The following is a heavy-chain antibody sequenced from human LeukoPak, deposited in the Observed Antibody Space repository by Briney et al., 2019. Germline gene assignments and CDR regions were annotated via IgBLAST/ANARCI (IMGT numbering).Heavy chain of an antibody. CDR3: TSPQADSGATYFRH. CDR1: GFTFSGST. Sequence: PGGSLTLSCAASGFTFSGSTMHWVRQASGKGLEWLGRIRSKVRSYATAYAASVKGRFTISRDDAKNTAYLQMDSLKTEDTAVYYCTSPQADSGATYFRHWGQGTLVTVSS. J-gene: IGHJ1*01. D-gene: IGHD6-19*01. V-gene: IGHV3-73*01. CDR2: IRSKVRSYAT.